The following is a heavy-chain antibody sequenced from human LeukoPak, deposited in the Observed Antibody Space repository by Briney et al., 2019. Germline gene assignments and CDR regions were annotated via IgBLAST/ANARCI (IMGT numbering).Heavy chain of an antibody. CDR2: ITGGGERT. CDR3: AKDFVARNGFYDAFDV. D-gene: IGHD5-24*01. J-gene: IGHJ3*01. CDR1: GFTFSEYA. V-gene: IGHV3-23*01. Sequence: GGSLRLSCAASGFTFSEYAMNWVRQAPGKGLEWVSHITGGGERTYFADSVKGRFTMSRDNSKNTLYLQMSSLRAEDTAVSYCAKDFVARNGFYDAFDVWGQGTIVSVSS.